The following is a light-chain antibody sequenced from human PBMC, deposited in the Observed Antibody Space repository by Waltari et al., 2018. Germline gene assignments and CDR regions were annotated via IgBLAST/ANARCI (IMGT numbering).Light chain of an antibody. CDR2: RDS. V-gene: IGLV3-9*01. J-gene: IGLJ1*01. CDR1: RIEKKN. CDR3: QVWDGSTSEV. Sequence: SYELTQPPSVSVTLGQTAMITCGGNRIEKKNVHWYQQKPGQAPVLVIYRDSYRPTGIPDRFSASNSGNTATLTISRVQAGDEADYFCQVWDGSTSEVFGDGTKVTVL.